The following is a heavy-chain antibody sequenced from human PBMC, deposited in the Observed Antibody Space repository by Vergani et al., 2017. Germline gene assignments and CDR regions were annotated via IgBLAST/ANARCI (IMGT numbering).Heavy chain of an antibody. J-gene: IGHJ4*02. CDR2: IGSSGPYI. D-gene: IGHD3-22*01. Sequence: VQLVESGGGLVKPGGSLRLSCAASGFTFSDFSMSWVRQAPGKGLEWVAFIGSSGPYINYADSVKGRFTISRDNSKNTLSLQMNSLTAEDTAIYYCAGPQGTSAYYYGGFDYWGEGMLVTVSS. CDR1: GFTFSDFS. V-gene: IGHV3-21*04. CDR3: AGPQGTSAYYYGGFDY.